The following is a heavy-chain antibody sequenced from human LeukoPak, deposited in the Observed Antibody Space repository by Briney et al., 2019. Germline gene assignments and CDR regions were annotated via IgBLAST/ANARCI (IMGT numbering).Heavy chain of an antibody. CDR3: ARVTNTPTRFDY. CDR1: GFSFSSYW. CDR2: IKQDGSEK. V-gene: IGHV3-7*01. Sequence: GGSLRLSCAASGFSFSSYWMSWVRQAPGKGLEWVVNIKQDGSEKYYVDSVKGRFTISRDNAKNSLYLQMNSLRAEDTAVYYCARVTNTPTRFDYWGQGTLVTVSS. D-gene: IGHD2-2*02. J-gene: IGHJ4*02.